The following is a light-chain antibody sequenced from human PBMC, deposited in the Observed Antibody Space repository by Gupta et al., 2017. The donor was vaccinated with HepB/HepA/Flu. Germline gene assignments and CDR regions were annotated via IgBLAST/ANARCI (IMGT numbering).Light chain of an antibody. J-gene: IGKJ5*01. Sequence: EIVLTQSPATLSLSPGERATLSCRASQNINSYLAWFQQKPGQAPRLLIYDSSKRAGGISDRFSGSGSGTEFTLTISSREPGDSAVYYCQQRDNWPLTFGQGTQLDIK. V-gene: IGKV3-11*01. CDR2: DSS. CDR1: QNINSY. CDR3: QQRDNWPLT.